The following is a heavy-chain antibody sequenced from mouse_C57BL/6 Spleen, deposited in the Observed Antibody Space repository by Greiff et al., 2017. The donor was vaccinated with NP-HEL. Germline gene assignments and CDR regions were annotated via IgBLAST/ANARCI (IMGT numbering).Heavy chain of an antibody. D-gene: IGHD2-4*01. CDR1: GFTFSDYG. Sequence: EVHLVESGGGLVKPGGSLKLSCAASGFTFSDYGMHWVRQAPEKGLEWVAYISSGSSTIYYADTVKGRFTISRDNAKNTLFVQMTSLRSEDTAMYYCARDDYGYAMDYWGQGTSVTVSS. CDR2: ISSGSSTI. J-gene: IGHJ4*01. CDR3: ARDDYGYAMDY. V-gene: IGHV5-17*01.